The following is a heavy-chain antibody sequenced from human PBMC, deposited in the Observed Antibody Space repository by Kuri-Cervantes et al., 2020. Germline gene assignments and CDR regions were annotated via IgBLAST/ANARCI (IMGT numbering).Heavy chain of an antibody. Sequence: SETLSLTCAVSGDSISGMYWSWIRQSAGHGLERMGRIYDNENNNYNPSLKSRITMSVTTSRNQFSLKLESVTAADTAVYYCARGPATGGGLGLDGWSQGTTVTVSS. CDR1: GDSISGMY. D-gene: IGHD1-26*01. J-gene: IGHJ6*02. CDR3: ARGPATGGGLGLDG. V-gene: IGHV4-4*07. CDR2: IYDNENN.